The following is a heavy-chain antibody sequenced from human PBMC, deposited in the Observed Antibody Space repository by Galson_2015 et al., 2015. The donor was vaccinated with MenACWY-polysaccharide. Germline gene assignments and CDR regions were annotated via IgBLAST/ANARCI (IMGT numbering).Heavy chain of an antibody. CDR2: VKPSGGHP. J-gene: IGHJ6*03. Sequence: SVKVSCKASGYTFTNYYIHWVRQAPGLGLEWMGVVKPSGGHPIQEQKFQGRVTMTSDTSTSTVYMEVRSLGSDDTAIYYCARAAYCTQYRYYYYYMDVWGKGTPVTVSS. V-gene: IGHV1-46*01. CDR3: ARAAYCTQYRYYYYYMDV. D-gene: IGHD2-8*01. CDR1: GYTFTNYY.